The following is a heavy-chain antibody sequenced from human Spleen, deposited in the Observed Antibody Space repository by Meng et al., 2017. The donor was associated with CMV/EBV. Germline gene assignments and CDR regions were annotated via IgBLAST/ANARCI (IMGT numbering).Heavy chain of an antibody. CDR2: IYYSGST. V-gene: IGHV4-61*01. CDR3: ARGPWEWLLRSYYYYGMDV. Sequence: SETLSLTCTVSGGFVSSGSYYWSWIRQPPGKGLEWIGYIYYSGSTNYNPSLKSRVTISVDTSKNQFSLKLSSVTAADTAVYYCARGPWEWLLRSYYYYGMDVWGQGTTVTVSS. J-gene: IGHJ6*02. CDR1: GGFVSSGSYY. D-gene: IGHD3-3*01.